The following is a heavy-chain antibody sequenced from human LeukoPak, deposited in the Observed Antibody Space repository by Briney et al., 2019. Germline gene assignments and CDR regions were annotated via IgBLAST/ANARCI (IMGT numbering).Heavy chain of an antibody. CDR3: ARAEVLDI. J-gene: IGHJ3*02. CDR1: GGSISSGGYYSSGGYY. Sequence: SQTLSLTCSVSGGSISSGGYYSSGGYYWSWVRQPPGRGLEWIGYIHHSGSPYYSPSLKSRVAISLDRSKNQFSLRVSSVTAADTAVYYCARAEVLDIWGQGTMVTVSS. D-gene: IGHD3-10*01. CDR2: IHHSGSP. V-gene: IGHV4-30-2*01.